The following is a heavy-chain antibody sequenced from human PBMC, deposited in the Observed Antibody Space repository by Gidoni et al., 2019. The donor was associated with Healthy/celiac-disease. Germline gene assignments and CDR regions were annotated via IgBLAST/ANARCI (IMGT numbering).Heavy chain of an antibody. D-gene: IGHD3-22*01. CDR1: GCTFSSYA. Sequence: EVQLLESGGGVGQPGGSRRLSCAASGCTFSSYAMSWVRQAPGKGLEWVSAISGSGGSTYYADSVKVRFTISRDNSKNTLYLQLNSLRAEDTAVYYCAKTTEVSYYYDSSGYLGAFDIWGQGTMVTVSS. CDR3: AKTTEVSYYYDSSGYLGAFDI. J-gene: IGHJ3*02. V-gene: IGHV3-23*01. CDR2: ISGSGGST.